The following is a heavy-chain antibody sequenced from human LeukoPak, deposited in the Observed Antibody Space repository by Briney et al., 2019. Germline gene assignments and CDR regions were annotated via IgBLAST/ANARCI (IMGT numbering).Heavy chain of an antibody. Sequence: GESLKISCKGSGYGFSNYWIGWVRQMPGKGLEWMGIIYPGDSDSRYSPSFQGHVTISADNSISTAYLQWSSLKASDTARYYCATYSGVWDLLNWGQGTLVAVSS. J-gene: IGHJ4*02. CDR1: GYGFSNYW. D-gene: IGHD1-26*01. CDR2: IYPGDSDS. V-gene: IGHV5-51*01. CDR3: ATYSGVWDLLN.